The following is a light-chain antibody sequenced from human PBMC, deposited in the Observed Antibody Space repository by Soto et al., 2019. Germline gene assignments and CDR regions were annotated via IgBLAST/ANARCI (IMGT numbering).Light chain of an antibody. Sequence: QSALTQPASVSGSPGQSITISCTGTSSDVGSYNLVSWYQQHPGKAPKLMVYEGTKRPSGVSNRFSGSKSGNTASLTISGLQAEDEADYYCCSYAGTNTYLFGTATKLTVL. CDR3: CSYAGTNTYL. CDR1: SSDVGSYNL. V-gene: IGLV2-23*01. CDR2: EGT. J-gene: IGLJ1*01.